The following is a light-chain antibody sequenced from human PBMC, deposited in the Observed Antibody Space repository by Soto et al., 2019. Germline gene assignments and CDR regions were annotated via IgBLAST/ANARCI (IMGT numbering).Light chain of an antibody. CDR2: GAS. J-gene: IGKJ4*01. CDR3: QQYGSSPLT. CDR1: QSVSSSY. Sequence: IVLTQSPGTLSLSPGERATLSCRASQSVSSSYLAWYQQKPGQAPRVLIYGASSRATGIPDRFSGSGSGTDFTLTISRLEPEDFAVYYCQQYGSSPLTFGGGTKVDIK. V-gene: IGKV3-20*01.